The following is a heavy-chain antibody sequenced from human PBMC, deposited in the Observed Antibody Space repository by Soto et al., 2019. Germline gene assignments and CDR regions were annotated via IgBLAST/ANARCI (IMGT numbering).Heavy chain of an antibody. CDR1: GGSISSYY. J-gene: IGHJ5*02. V-gene: IGHV4-59*08. Sequence: QVQLQESGPGLVKPSETLSLTCTVSGGSISSYYWSWIRQPPGKGLEWIGYIYYSGSTNYNPSLKRRGTISGDTSKNQFPLKLSSVTAADTAVYYCARLVVVPSANWFDPWGQGTLVTVSS. CDR2: IYYSGST. CDR3: ARLVVVPSANWFDP. D-gene: IGHD2-2*01.